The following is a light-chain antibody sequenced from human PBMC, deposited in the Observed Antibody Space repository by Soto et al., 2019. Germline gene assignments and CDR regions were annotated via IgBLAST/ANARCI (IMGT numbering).Light chain of an antibody. V-gene: IGKV3-11*01. CDR2: DAS. J-gene: IGKJ4*01. Sequence: EIVLTQSPATLSLSPGERATLSCRASQSVSSYLAWYQQKPGQAPRLLIYDASNRATGIPARFSGSGSGTDFTLTISRLEPEDFAFYYCQQRSTSELTFGGGTKVEIK. CDR3: QQRSTSELT. CDR1: QSVSSY.